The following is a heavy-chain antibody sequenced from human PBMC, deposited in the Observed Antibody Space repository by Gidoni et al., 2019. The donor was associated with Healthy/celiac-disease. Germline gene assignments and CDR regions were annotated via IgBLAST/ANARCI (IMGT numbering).Heavy chain of an antibody. CDR2: ISSSSSTI. J-gene: IGHJ6*03. V-gene: IGHV3-48*02. Sequence: EVQLVESGGGLVQPGGSLRLSCAASGFTFSSDSMNWVRQAPGKGLEWVSYISSSSSTIYYADSVKCRFTISRDNAKNSLYLQMNSLRDEDTAVYYCARQIPEYYYDSSGYLLDYMDVWGKGTTVTVSS. CDR1: GFTFSSDS. CDR3: ARQIPEYYYDSSGYLLDYMDV. D-gene: IGHD3-22*01.